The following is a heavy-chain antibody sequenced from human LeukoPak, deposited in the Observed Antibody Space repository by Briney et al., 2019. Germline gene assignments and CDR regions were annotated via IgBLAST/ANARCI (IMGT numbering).Heavy chain of an antibody. D-gene: IGHD4-11*01. CDR2: ISGSGGST. Sequence: GGSLRLSCAASGFTFANYAMTWVRQAPGKGLEWVTAISGSGGSTYYADSVKGRFIISRDNSKNALYLQMYSLRAEDTALYYCAKAPSSTALNGMDVWGQGTTVTVSS. J-gene: IGHJ6*02. CDR1: GFTFANYA. V-gene: IGHV3-23*01. CDR3: AKAPSSTALNGMDV.